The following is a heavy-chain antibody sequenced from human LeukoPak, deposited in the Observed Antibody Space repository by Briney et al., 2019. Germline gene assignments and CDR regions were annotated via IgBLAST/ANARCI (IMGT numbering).Heavy chain of an antibody. Sequence: SGPALVKPTQTLTLTCTFSGFSLSTSGMCASWIRQPPGKALEWLALIDWDDDKYYSASLKTRLTISKDTSKNQVVLTMTNMDPVDTATYYCARIRRDFWSGYPYYFDYWGQGTLVTVSS. CDR3: ARIRRDFWSGYPYYFDY. CDR2: IDWDDDK. V-gene: IGHV2-70*01. D-gene: IGHD3-3*01. J-gene: IGHJ4*02. CDR1: GFSLSTSGMC.